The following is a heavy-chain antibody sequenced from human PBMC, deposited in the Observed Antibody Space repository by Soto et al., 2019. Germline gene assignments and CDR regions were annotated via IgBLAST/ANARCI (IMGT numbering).Heavy chain of an antibody. CDR1: GFSLSTSGVG. V-gene: IGHV2-5*02. Sequence: QITLKESGPTLVKPTQTLTLTCTFSGFSLSTSGVGVGWIRQPPGKALEWLALIYWDDDKRYSPSLKSRLTITKDTSKNQVVLTMTNMDPVDTATYYCAHLPPDYYDSSGLNWLEPWGQGTLVTVSS. J-gene: IGHJ5*02. CDR2: IYWDDDK. D-gene: IGHD3-22*01. CDR3: AHLPPDYYDSSGLNWLEP.